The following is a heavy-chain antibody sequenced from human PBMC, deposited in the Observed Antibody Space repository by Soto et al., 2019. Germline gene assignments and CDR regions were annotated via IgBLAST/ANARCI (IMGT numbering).Heavy chain of an antibody. D-gene: IGHD3-16*01. CDR3: GRQTVPYGWGV. Sequence: VQLQESGPGLVKPSEHMSLTCTVSGAPIHTTKWWARVRLPPGKGLERSGGLPRGDERSSKPSLEGRFTMSLNKYSNPFSLKLTSVTAAAAAFYYGGRQTVPYGWGVWGRGTLVTVSS. CDR2: LPRGDER. CDR1: GAPIHTTKW. V-gene: IGHV4-4*02. J-gene: IGHJ4*02.